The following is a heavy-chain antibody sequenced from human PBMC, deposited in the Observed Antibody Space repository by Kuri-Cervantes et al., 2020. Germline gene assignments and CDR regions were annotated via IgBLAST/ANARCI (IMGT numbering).Heavy chain of an antibody. CDR3: ARSQDYYNEWIDYYYYMDV. J-gene: IGHJ6*03. CDR2: INHSGST. D-gene: IGHD3-22*01. CDR1: GGSFSGYY. Sequence: GSLSLTCAVYGGSFSGYYWSWIRQPPGKGLEWIGEINHSGSTNYNPSLKSRVTISVDTSKNQFSLKLSSVTAADTAVYYCARSQDYYNEWIDYYYYMDVWGKGTTVTVSS. V-gene: IGHV4-34*01.